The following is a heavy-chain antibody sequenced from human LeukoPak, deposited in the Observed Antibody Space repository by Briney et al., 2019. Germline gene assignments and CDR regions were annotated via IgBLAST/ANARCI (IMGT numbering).Heavy chain of an antibody. J-gene: IGHJ4*02. V-gene: IGHV4-30-2*01. CDR2: IYHSGST. CDR3: ARGAYCGGGGVCPAPFEY. D-gene: IGHD2-21*01. CDR1: GGSISSGGYY. Sequence: SQTLSLTCTVSGGSISSGGYYWSWIRQPPGKGLEWIGYIYHSGSTYYNPSLKSRVTISVDRSKNQFSLKLSSVTAADTAVYYCARGAYCGGGGVCPAPFEYWGQGTLVTVSS.